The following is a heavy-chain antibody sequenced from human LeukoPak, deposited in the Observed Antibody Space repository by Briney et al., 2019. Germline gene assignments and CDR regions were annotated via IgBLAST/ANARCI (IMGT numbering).Heavy chain of an antibody. D-gene: IGHD3-22*01. J-gene: IGHJ4*02. Sequence: GSSVKVSCKASGGTFSSYAISWVRQAPGQGLEWMGGIIPIFGTANYAQKFQGRVTITADESTSTAYMELSSLRSEDTAVYYCARDPRYYYDSSDYFFFDYWGQGTLVTVSS. CDR2: IIPIFGTA. CDR1: GGTFSSYA. V-gene: IGHV1-69*01. CDR3: ARDPRYYYDSSDYFFFDY.